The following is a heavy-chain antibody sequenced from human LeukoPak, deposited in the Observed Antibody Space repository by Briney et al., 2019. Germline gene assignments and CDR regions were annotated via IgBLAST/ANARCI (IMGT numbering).Heavy chain of an antibody. D-gene: IGHD2-8*02. Sequence: GGSLRLSCAASGFTFSSYWMHWVRQAPGKGLEWVSSIFPSGGEIHYADSVRGRFTISRDNSKSTLSPQMNSLRAEDTAIYYCATYRQVLLPFESWGQGTLVTVSS. CDR2: IFPSGGEI. CDR1: GFTFSSYW. J-gene: IGHJ4*02. V-gene: IGHV3-23*01. CDR3: ATYRQVLLPFES.